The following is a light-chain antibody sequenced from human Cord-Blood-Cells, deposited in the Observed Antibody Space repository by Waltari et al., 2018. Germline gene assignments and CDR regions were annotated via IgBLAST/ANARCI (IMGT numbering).Light chain of an antibody. Sequence: QSALTQPASVSGSPGQSITIPCTGTSSDVGGYNNVSWYQQHPGKAPKLMIYDVSKRPSGVSNRFSGSKSGNTASLTISGLQAEDEADYYCSSYTSSSTWVFGGGTKLTVL. V-gene: IGLV2-14*01. CDR2: DVS. CDR1: SSDVGGYNN. J-gene: IGLJ3*02. CDR3: SSYTSSSTWV.